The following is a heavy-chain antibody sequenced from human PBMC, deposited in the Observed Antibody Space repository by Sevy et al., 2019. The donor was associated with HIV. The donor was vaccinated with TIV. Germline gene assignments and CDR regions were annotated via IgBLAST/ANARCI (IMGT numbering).Heavy chain of an antibody. CDR1: GITFSSAW. D-gene: IGHD4-4*01. CDR3: STDLGFYSSK. J-gene: IGHJ4*02. CDR2: IKSETNGGAA. V-gene: IGHV3-15*06. Sequence: GGSLRLSCAASGITFSSAWMSWVRLVPGKGLEWLGGIKSETNGGAANYAAAVKGRFTIYRDDSKGTLYLELNSLKTEDTAEYYCSTDLGFYSSKWGQGTLVTVSS.